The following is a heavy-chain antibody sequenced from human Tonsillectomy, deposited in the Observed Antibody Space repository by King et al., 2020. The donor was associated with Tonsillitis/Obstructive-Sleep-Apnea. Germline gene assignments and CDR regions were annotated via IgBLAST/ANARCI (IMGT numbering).Heavy chain of an antibody. CDR2: INHSGST. Sequence: VQLQQWGAGLLKPSETLSLTCAVYGGSFSGYYWSWIRQPPGKGLEWIGEINHSGSTNYNPSLKSRVTISVDTSKNQFALKRSAVTAADTAVYYCARGVPNSAKGTTVTTRSSSSYMDVWGKGTTVTVSS. J-gene: IGHJ6*03. V-gene: IGHV4-34*01. D-gene: IGHD4-17*01. CDR1: GGSFSGYY. CDR3: ARGVPNSAKGTTVTTRSSSSYMDV.